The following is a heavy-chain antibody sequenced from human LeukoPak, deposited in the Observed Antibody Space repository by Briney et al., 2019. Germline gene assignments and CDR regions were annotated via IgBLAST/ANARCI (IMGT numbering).Heavy chain of an antibody. D-gene: IGHD2-15*01. J-gene: IGHJ5*02. V-gene: IGHV1-2*02. CDR3: ARDATGRSQLNWLVA. CDR1: GYTFIGYL. CDR2: IVPNTGST. Sequence: ASVKVSCKASGYTFIGYLIHWMRLAPGQGPEWMGWIVPNTGSTKYSQRFQGRVSLVVDTSTNTAYLELSGLTSDDTAIYYCARDATGRSQLNWLVAWGQGTLVTVAS.